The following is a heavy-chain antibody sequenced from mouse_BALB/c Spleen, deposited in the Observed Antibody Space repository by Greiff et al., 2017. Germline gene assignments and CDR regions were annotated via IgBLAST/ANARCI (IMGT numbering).Heavy chain of an antibody. Sequence: EVKVVESGGGLVKPGGSLKLSCAASGFTFSDYYMYWVRQTPEKRLEWVATISDGGSYTYYPDSVKGRFTISRDNAKNNLYLQMSSLKSEDTAMYYCARDQGYRYDAVAMDYWGQGTSVTVSS. V-gene: IGHV5-4*02. J-gene: IGHJ4*01. CDR2: ISDGGSYT. CDR3: ARDQGYRYDAVAMDY. CDR1: GFTFSDYY. D-gene: IGHD2-14*01.